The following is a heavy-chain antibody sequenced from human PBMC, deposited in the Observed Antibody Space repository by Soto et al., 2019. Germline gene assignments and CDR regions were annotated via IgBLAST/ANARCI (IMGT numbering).Heavy chain of an antibody. J-gene: IGHJ6*02. V-gene: IGHV4-59*08. CDR3: ARHPTTARFDNGLDV. Sequence: PSETLSLSCTVSGGSVSGYYWSWIRQPPGKGLEWIGYIYYRGTTIYSPSLDRRVTLSVDTAKDQVSLKLTSVTPADTAVYYCARHPTTARFDNGLDVWGQGTMVT. CDR2: IYYRGTT. CDR1: GGSVSGYY. D-gene: IGHD1-1*01.